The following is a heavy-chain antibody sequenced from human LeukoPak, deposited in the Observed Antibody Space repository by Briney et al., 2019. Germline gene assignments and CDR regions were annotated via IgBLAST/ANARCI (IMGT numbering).Heavy chain of an antibody. V-gene: IGHV4-34*01. D-gene: IGHD3-3*01. J-gene: IGHJ4*02. Sequence: SETLSLTCAVYGGSFSVYYWSWIRQPPGKGLEWIGEINHSGSTNYNPSLKSRVTISVDTSKNQFSLKLSSVTAADTAVYYCARGLDYDFWSGYFLDYWGQGTLVTVSS. CDR3: ARGLDYDFWSGYFLDY. CDR2: INHSGST. CDR1: GGSFSVYY.